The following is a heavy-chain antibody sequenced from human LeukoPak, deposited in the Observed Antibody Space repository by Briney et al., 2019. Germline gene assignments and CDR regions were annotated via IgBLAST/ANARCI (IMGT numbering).Heavy chain of an antibody. CDR2: TSSDLNVK. J-gene: IGHJ4*02. CDR3: AREGYYGSGSPPSLYFDY. V-gene: IGHV3-30-3*01. D-gene: IGHD3-10*01. CDR1: GFTFRNYV. Sequence: GGSLRLSCAASGFTFRNYVIHWVRQAPGKGLEWVAVTSSDLNVKLYADSVKGRFTISRDNSRSTLYLQMSSLRPEDTAIYYCAREGYYGSGSPPSLYFDYWGQGTLVTVSS.